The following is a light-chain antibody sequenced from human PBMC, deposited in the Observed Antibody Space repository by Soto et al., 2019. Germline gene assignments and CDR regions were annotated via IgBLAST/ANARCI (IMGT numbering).Light chain of an antibody. V-gene: IGLV1-51*01. CDR1: SSNIGGNS. CDR3: QSYDSSLSGYD. CDR2: ADK. Sequence: QSVLTQPPSVSAAPGQKVTISCSGSSSNIGGNSVSWYQQLPGTAPKLLIYADKKRPSGIPARFSGSKSGTSATLGITGFQTEDEADYYCQSYDSSLSGYDFGTGTKVTVL. J-gene: IGLJ1*01.